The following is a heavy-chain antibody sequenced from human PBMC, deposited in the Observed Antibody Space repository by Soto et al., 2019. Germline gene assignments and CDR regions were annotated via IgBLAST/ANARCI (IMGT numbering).Heavy chain of an antibody. CDR3: ARSSYDYDSSGYYSQGVFYYYYYGMDV. CDR1: GYSFTSYW. V-gene: IGHV5-10-1*01. CDR2: IDPSDSYT. J-gene: IGHJ6*02. D-gene: IGHD3-22*01. Sequence: GESLKISCKGSGYSFTSYWISWVRQMPGKGLEWMGRIDPSDSYTNYSPSFQGHVTISADKSISTAYLQWSSLKASDTAMYYCARSSYDYDSSGYYSQGVFYYYYYGMDVWGQGTTVTVSS.